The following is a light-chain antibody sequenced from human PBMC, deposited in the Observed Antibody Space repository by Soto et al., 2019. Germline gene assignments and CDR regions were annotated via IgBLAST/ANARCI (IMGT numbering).Light chain of an antibody. CDR1: RRDVGNYNL. J-gene: IGLJ1*01. Sequence: QSALTQPASVSGSPGQSITISCTGTRRDVGNYNLVSWYQQHPGKAPKLIIYEGNKRPSGVSNRFSESKSGNTASLTISGLQADDEADYYCCSYAGNNDVFGSGTKVTVL. V-gene: IGLV2-23*01. CDR3: CSYAGNNDV. CDR2: EGN.